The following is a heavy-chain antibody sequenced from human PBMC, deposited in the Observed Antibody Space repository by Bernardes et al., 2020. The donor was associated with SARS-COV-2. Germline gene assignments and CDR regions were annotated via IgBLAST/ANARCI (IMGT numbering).Heavy chain of an antibody. CDR3: ARSHCGGDCYWIGMSFDY. D-gene: IGHD2-21*02. CDR1: GDSVSSTIAA. V-gene: IGHV6-1*01. J-gene: IGHJ4*02. Sequence: SQTLSLTCAISGDSVSSTIAAWNWIRQSPSRGLEWLGRTYYRSQWYHDYALSVRGRATINPDTSKNQFSLQLNSLIPEDTAVYYCARSHCGGDCYWIGMSFDYWGQGTPVPVSS. CDR2: TYYRSQWYH.